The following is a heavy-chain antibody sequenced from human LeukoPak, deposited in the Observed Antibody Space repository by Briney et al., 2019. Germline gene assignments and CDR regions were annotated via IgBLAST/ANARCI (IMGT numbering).Heavy chain of an antibody. J-gene: IGHJ6*03. CDR3: GMSSHGYYYYYMDV. V-gene: IGHV1-69*05. Sequence: SVKVSCKASGGTFSNYAINWVRQAPGHGLEWMGRVVPIFGTTHYAQEFQGRFTITTDESTSTAYMVLSSLRSDDTAVYYCGMSSHGYYYYYMDVWGKGTTVLVSS. CDR1: GGTFSNYA. CDR2: VVPIFGTT.